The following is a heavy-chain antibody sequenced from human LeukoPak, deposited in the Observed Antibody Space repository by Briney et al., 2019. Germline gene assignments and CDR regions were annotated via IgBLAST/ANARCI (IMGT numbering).Heavy chain of an antibody. CDR2: IYSDGST. Sequence: GSLRLSCAVSGFTVSSNYMTWVRQAPGKGLEWVSIIYSDGSTYYADSVKGRFTISRDISKNILYLRMNSLRAEDTAVYYCARGGYSYGYYFDYWGQGTLVTVSS. CDR3: ARGGYSYGYYFDY. J-gene: IGHJ4*02. D-gene: IGHD5-18*01. CDR1: GFTVSSNY. V-gene: IGHV3-66*01.